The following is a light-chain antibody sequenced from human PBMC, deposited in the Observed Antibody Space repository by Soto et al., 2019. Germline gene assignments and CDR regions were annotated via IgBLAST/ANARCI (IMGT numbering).Light chain of an antibody. Sequence: EIVMTQSPATLSVSPGERATLSCRASQSVSSNLAWYQQKPGQAPRLLIYGASTRATGIPARFSGSESGTEFPLTISSLQSEAFAVYYCQQYNSWPPLYTFGQGTKLEIK. CDR2: GAS. V-gene: IGKV3-15*01. CDR1: QSVSSN. CDR3: QQYNSWPPLYT. J-gene: IGKJ2*01.